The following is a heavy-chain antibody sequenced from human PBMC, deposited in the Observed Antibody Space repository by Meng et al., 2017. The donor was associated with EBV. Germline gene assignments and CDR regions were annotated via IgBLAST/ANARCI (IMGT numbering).Heavy chain of an antibody. J-gene: IGHJ4*02. CDR3: VRELVGGTFDY. Sequence: QVRLVQFGVEVKKPGASMKVSCKASEYTFTSYYLHWVRQAPGQGLEWMGIIIPAGGNTNYAQKFRGRFTMTRDTSTSTVYMDLSILTSEDTAVYYCVRELVGGTFDYWGQGTLVTVSS. CDR1: EYTFTSYY. V-gene: IGHV1-46*01. D-gene: IGHD1/OR15-1a*01. CDR2: IIPAGGNT.